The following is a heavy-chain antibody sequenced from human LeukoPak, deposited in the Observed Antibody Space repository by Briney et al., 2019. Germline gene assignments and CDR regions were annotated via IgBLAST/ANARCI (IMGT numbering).Heavy chain of an antibody. D-gene: IGHD5-18*01. CDR3: ASSGYSYGYHGY. CDR1: GYTFTSYG. J-gene: IGHJ4*02. Sequence: ASVKVSCKASGYTFTSYGISWVRQAPGQGLEWMGWISAYNGNTNYAQKLQGRVSMTTDTSTSTAYMELRSLRSDDTAVYYCASSGYSYGYHGYWGQGTLVTVSS. V-gene: IGHV1-18*01. CDR2: ISAYNGNT.